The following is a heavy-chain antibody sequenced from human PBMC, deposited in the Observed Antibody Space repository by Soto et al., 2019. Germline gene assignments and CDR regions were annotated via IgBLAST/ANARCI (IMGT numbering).Heavy chain of an antibody. CDR2: ISSSGSTI. CDR3: ARIQVGYWDFDL. Sequence: QVQLVESGGGLVKPGGSLRLSCAASGFTFSDYYMSWIRQAPGKGLEWVSYISSSGSTIYYADSVKGRFTISRDNAKNSLYLQINSPRAGDTDVYYCARIQVGYWDFDLWGRGTLVTVSS. V-gene: IGHV3-11*01. J-gene: IGHJ2*01. CDR1: GFTFSDYY.